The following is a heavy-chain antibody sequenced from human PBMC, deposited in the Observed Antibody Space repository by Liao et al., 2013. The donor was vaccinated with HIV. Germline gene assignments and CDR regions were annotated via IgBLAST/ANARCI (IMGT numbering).Heavy chain of an antibody. Sequence: QVQLQESGPGLVKPSQTLSLTCTVSGGSISSGDYYWSWIRQPPGKGLEWIGYISYSGSTYYNPSLKSPLTISADTSKNQFSLRLTSVTAADTAVYYCARSSGYFDLWAVAPWSLSPQ. V-gene: IGHV4-30-4*08. J-gene: IGHJ2*01. CDR3: ARSSGYFDL. CDR1: GGSISSGDYY. CDR2: ISYSGST.